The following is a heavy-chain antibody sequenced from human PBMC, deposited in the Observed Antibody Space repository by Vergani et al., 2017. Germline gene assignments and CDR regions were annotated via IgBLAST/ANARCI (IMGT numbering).Heavy chain of an antibody. CDR3: TKGSRGYTGYFFDY. CDR1: GFSFPGYA. CDR2: VSGSSATP. J-gene: IGHJ4*02. D-gene: IGHD5-12*01. V-gene: IGHV3-23*04. Sequence: GQLVESGGGLVQPGGSLRLSCEASGFSFPGYAMSWVRQAPGKGLEWVSSVSGSSATPYYADSVKGRLIISRDNSKNTLHLQMNSLRADDTAVYYCTKGSRGYTGYFFDYWGQGTLATVSS.